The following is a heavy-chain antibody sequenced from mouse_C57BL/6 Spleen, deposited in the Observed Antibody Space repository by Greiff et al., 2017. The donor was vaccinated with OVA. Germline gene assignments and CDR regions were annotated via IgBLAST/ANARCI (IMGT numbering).Heavy chain of an antibody. V-gene: IGHV1-69*01. D-gene: IGHD2-3*01. Sequence: QVQLQQPGAELVMPGASVKLSCKASGYTFTSYWMHWVKQRPGQGLEWIGEIDPSDSYTNYNQKFKGKSTLTVDKSSSTAYMQLSSLTSEDSAVYYCARKTPMGAMDYWGQGTSVTVSS. J-gene: IGHJ4*01. CDR1: GYTFTSYW. CDR2: IDPSDSYT. CDR3: ARKTPMGAMDY.